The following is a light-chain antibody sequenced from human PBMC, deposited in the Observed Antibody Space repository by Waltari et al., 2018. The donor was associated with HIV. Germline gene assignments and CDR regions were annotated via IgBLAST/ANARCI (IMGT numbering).Light chain of an antibody. CDR3: QVWDSSSDHRI. J-gene: IGLJ2*01. CDR1: NIGVKS. Sequence: SYVLTQPPSESVAPGKTARITCEGKNIGVKSVHWYQQKPGQAPVLVIYDDDDRPSGIPERFSGSSSGNTATLTINRVEAGDEAGYYCQVWDSSSDHRIFGGGTKLTVL. CDR2: DDD. V-gene: IGLV3-21*04.